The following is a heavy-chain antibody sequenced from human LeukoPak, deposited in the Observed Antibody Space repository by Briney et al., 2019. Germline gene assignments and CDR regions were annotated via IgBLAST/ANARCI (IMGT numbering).Heavy chain of an antibody. CDR2: ISGGGGST. V-gene: IGHV3-23*01. CDR1: GFTLNNYA. CDR3: AGATKWLAHDF. D-gene: IGHD6-19*01. Sequence: GGSLRLSCAASGFTLNNYAMSWVRQAPGKGLGWVSAISGGGGSTYYADSVKGRFTISRDNSKNTLYLQMNSLRADDTAVYYCAGATKWLAHDFWGQGILVTVSS. J-gene: IGHJ4*02.